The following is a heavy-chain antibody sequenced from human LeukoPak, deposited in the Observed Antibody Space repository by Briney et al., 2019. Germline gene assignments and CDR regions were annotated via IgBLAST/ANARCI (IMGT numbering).Heavy chain of an antibody. V-gene: IGHV4-59*01. CDR3: ARDHRPGYYGMDV. J-gene: IGHJ6*02. Sequence: PSETLSLTCTVSGGSISSYYWSWIRQPPGKGLEWIGYIYYSGSTNYNPSLKSRVTISVDTSKNQFSLKLSSVTAADTAVYYCARDHRPGYYGMDVWGQGTTVTVSS. CDR2: IYYSGST. CDR1: GGSISSYY. D-gene: IGHD7-27*01.